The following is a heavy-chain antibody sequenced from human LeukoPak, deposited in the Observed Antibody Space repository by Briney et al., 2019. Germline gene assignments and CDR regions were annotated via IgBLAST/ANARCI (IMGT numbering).Heavy chain of an antibody. CDR1: GGSIRSSYYY. CDR2: IYDSGST. Sequence: PSETLSLTCTVSGGSIRSSYYYWGWIRQPPGKGLEWIGSIYDSGSTYYNPSLKSRVTISVDTSKDQFSLKLSSVTAADTAVYYCARDVTYYYGSGSYQRKNWFDPWGQGTLVTVSS. V-gene: IGHV4-39*07. CDR3: ARDVTYYYGSGSYQRKNWFDP. D-gene: IGHD3-10*01. J-gene: IGHJ5*02.